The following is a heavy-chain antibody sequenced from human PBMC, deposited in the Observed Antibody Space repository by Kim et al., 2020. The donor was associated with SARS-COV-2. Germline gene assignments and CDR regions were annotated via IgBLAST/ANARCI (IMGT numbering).Heavy chain of an antibody. CDR3: AGPYGSGSYYPTYYYYYYGMDV. CDR2: ISGSGGST. D-gene: IGHD3-10*01. V-gene: IGHV3-23*01. CDR1: GFTFSSYA. J-gene: IGHJ6*02. Sequence: GGSLRLSCAASGFTFSSYAMSWVRQAPGKGLEWVSAISGSGGSTYYADSVKGRFTISRDNSKNTLYLQMNSLRAEDTAVYYCAGPYGSGSYYPTYYYYYYGMDVWGQGTTVTVSS.